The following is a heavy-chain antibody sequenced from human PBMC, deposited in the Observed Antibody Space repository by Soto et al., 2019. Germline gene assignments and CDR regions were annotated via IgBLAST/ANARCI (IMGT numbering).Heavy chain of an antibody. CDR1: GFTFDDYT. D-gene: IGHD6-13*01. CDR3: AKDLQLVRGRYYYYYGMDV. V-gene: IGHV3-43*01. Sequence: EVQLVESGGVVVQPGGSLRLSCAASGFTFDDYTMHWVRQAPGKGLEWVSLISWDGGSTYYADSVKGRFTISRDNSKNSLYLQMNSLRTGDTALYYCAKDLQLVRGRYYYYYGMDVWGQGTTVTVSS. CDR2: ISWDGGST. J-gene: IGHJ6*02.